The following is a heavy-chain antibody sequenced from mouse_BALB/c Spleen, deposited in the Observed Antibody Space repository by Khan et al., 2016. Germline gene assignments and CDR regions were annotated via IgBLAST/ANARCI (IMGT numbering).Heavy chain of an antibody. CDR3: AERGCLLGYFDY. D-gene: IGHD4-1*01. CDR1: GYTFTSYT. CDR2: VIPCNAHT. V-gene: IGHV1-4*01. J-gene: IGHJ2*01. Sequence: QVQLQQSGAELARPGASVKMSCKASGYTFTSYTMHWVKQGPGQGLEWIGYVIPCNAHTNYNQKFKDKATLTADKSSSTAYMQLSSLTSEEFAVKYYAERGCLLGYFDYWGQGTTLTVSS.